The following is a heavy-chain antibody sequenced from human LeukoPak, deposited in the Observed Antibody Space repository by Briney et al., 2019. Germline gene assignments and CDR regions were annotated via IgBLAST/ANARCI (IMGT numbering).Heavy chain of an antibody. CDR3: ARNRRVVRGVIIVENYYYYMDV. Sequence: SVKVSCKTSGGTFSSYTISWVRQAPGQGLEWMGGIIPIFGTANYAQKFQGRVTITADESTSTVYMELSSLRSEDTAVYYCARNRRVVRGVIIVENYYYYMDVWGKGTTVTISS. CDR2: IIPIFGTA. CDR1: GGTFSSYT. D-gene: IGHD3-10*01. J-gene: IGHJ6*03. V-gene: IGHV1-69*13.